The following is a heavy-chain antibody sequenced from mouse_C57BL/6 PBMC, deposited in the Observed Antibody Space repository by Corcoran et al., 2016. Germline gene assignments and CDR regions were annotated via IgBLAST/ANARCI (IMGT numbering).Heavy chain of an antibody. Sequence: QVQLQQSGPELVKPGASVKISCKASGYTFTDYYINWVKQRPGQGLEWIGWICPGSGSTYYNEKFKGKATLTVDKSSSTAYMLLSSLTSEDSAVYFCARSGYYGSSEYYFDYWGQGTTLTVSS. V-gene: IGHV1-75*01. D-gene: IGHD1-1*01. CDR2: ICPGSGST. J-gene: IGHJ2*01. CDR1: GYTFTDYY. CDR3: ARSGYYGSSEYYFDY.